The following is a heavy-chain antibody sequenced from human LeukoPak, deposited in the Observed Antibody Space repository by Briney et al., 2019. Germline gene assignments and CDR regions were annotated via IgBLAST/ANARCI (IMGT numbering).Heavy chain of an antibody. CDR3: ARAPGYCSGGSCYYYYYYYYMDV. CDR1: GGSISSGDYY. CDR2: IYYSGST. Sequence: PSQTLSLTCTVSGGSISSGDYYWSWIRQPPGKGLPWTGYIYYSGSTYYNPSLKSRVTISVDTSKNQFSLKLSSVTAADTAVYYCARAPGYCSGGSCYYYYYYYYMDVWGKGTTVTVSS. J-gene: IGHJ6*03. V-gene: IGHV4-30-4*08. D-gene: IGHD2-15*01.